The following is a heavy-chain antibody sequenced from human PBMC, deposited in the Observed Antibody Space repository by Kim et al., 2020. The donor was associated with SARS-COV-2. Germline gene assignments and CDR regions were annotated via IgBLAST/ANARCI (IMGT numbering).Heavy chain of an antibody. J-gene: IGHJ4*02. Sequence: GGSLRLSCAASGFTFSSYGMHWVRQAPGKGLEWVAVISYDGSNKYYADSVKGRFTISRDNSKNTLYLQMNSLRAEDTAVYYCAKEPSLWFGEFADYWGQGTLVTVSS. CDR1: GFTFSSYG. CDR2: ISYDGSNK. D-gene: IGHD3-10*01. CDR3: AKEPSLWFGEFADY. V-gene: IGHV3-30*18.